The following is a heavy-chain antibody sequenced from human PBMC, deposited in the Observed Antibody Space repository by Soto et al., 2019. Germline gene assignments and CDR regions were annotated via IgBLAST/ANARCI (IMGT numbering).Heavy chain of an antibody. CDR3: AKQTRSGTAPFDY. Sequence: GGSLRLSCAASGFTFSSSAMTWVRQAPGKGLEWVSGISGSGASTYYADSVKGRFTISRDSSKNTLFLQMNSLRADDTAVYYCAKQTRSGTAPFDYWGQGTLVTVSS. J-gene: IGHJ4*02. D-gene: IGHD1-1*01. CDR1: GFTFSSSA. CDR2: ISGSGAST. V-gene: IGHV3-23*01.